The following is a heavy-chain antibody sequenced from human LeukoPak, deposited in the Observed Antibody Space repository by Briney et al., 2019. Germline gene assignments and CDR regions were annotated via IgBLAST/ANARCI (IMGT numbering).Heavy chain of an antibody. CDR2: INSDGSST. D-gene: IGHD6-13*01. V-gene: IGHV3-74*01. CDR3: ARGGGITWYDFDF. CDR1: GFTFSTYW. Sequence: GGSLRLSCAASGFTFSTYWMHWVRQAPGKGLVWVSRINSDGSSTSYADSVKGRFTISRDNAKNTLYLQMNSLRGEDTAVYYCARGGGITWYDFDFWGQGTLVTVSS. J-gene: IGHJ4*02.